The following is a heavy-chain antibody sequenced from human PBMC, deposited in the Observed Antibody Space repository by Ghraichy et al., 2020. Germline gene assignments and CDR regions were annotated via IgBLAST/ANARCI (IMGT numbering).Heavy chain of an antibody. Sequence: ETLSLTCAVYGGSFSGYYWSWIRQPPGKGLEWIGEINHSGSTNYNPSLKSRVTISVDTSKNQFSLKLSSVTAADTAVYYCAGRYGFHAFDIWGQGTMVTVSS. CDR3: AGRYGFHAFDI. D-gene: IGHD5-18*01. CDR1: GGSFSGYY. J-gene: IGHJ3*02. CDR2: INHSGST. V-gene: IGHV4-34*01.